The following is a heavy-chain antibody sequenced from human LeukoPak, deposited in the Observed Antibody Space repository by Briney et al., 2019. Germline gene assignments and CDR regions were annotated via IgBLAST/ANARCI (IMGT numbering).Heavy chain of an antibody. D-gene: IGHD6-6*01. CDR2: IGPSAGTT. J-gene: IGHJ4*02. Sequence: ASVKVSCKASGDTFINYYIHCVRQAPGQGLEWMGIIGPSAGTTNYAQKFQGRVTMTRDMSSSTVYMELSSLTSEDTAVYFCARAERDSTSSAFDHWGPGTLVTVSS. CDR1: GDTFINYY. V-gene: IGHV1-46*01. CDR3: ARAERDSTSSAFDH.